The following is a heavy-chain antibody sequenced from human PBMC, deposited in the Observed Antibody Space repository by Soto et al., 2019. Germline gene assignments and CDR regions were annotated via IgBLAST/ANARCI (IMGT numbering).Heavy chain of an antibody. Sequence: GGSLRLSCTASGFRFADNAMSWFRQAPGKGPEWVGLIRSNNYGGTAEYAASVKGRFTISRDDSNRIAYLQMNSLRIEDTAVYYCARDSSPYYDFWSGFYTYFDYWGQGALVTVSS. CDR2: IRSNNYGGTA. V-gene: IGHV3-49*03. D-gene: IGHD3-3*01. J-gene: IGHJ4*02. CDR3: ARDSSPYYDFWSGFYTYFDY. CDR1: GFRFADNA.